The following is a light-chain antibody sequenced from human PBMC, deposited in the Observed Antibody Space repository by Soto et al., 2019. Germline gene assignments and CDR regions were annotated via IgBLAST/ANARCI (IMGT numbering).Light chain of an antibody. CDR3: QQRSSWPLT. J-gene: IGKJ4*01. CDR1: QSVGSY. CDR2: DAF. Sequence: EIVLTQSPATLSLSPGERATLSCRASQSVGSYFAWYQQKPGQAPRLLIYDAFSRATGIPARFSGSGSGTDFTLTISGVEAEDFAVYFCQQRSSWPLTFGGGTMVEIK. V-gene: IGKV3-11*01.